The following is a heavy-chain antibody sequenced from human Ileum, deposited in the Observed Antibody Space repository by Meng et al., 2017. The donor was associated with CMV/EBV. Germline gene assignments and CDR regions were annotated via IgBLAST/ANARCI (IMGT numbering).Heavy chain of an antibody. CDR3: VRSSGWSRFDY. V-gene: IGHV1-2*02. D-gene: IGHD6-19*01. J-gene: IGHJ4*02. CDR2: INSKNDGT. Sequence: QVQLVQSGAEVKKPGASVKVSCTSPGFTFSCNYIHWVRQAPGQGLEWMGWINSKNDGTNYARKFQGRVTMTRETSISTAHMELSGLMSDDTAVYYCVRSSGWSRFDYWGQGTLVTVSS. CDR1: GFTFSCNY.